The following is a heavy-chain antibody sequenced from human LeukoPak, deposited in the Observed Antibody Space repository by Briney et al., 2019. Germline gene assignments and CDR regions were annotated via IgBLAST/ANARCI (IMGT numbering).Heavy chain of an antibody. V-gene: IGHV4-61*02. J-gene: IGHJ6*02. CDR1: GASISSGSYY. Sequence: PSETLSLTCTVSGASISSGSYYWSWIRQPAGKGLEWIGRIYTSGSTTYNPSLKSRVTISVDTSKNQFSLKLSSVTAADTAVYYCARDKNYYYGMDVWGQGTTVTVSS. CDR2: IYTSGST. CDR3: ARDKNYYYGMDV.